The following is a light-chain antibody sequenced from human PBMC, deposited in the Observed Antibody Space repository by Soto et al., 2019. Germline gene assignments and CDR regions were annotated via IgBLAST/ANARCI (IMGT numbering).Light chain of an antibody. CDR2: RAS. J-gene: IGKJ4*01. CDR3: QQYGSSPLT. Sequence: EIVLTQSPGTLSLSPGERATLSCRASQSVSSSYLAWYQQKPVQAPKVLIYRASSRATGIPDRFSGSGSGTDFTLTISRLEPEDFAVYYCQQYGSSPLTFGGGTKVDIK. CDR1: QSVSSSY. V-gene: IGKV3-20*01.